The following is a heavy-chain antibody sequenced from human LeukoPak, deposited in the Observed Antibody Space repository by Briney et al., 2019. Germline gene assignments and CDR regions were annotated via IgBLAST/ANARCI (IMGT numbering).Heavy chain of an antibody. D-gene: IGHD1-26*01. CDR1: GFTFSNYW. CDR3: ARSGKWEPYDY. CDR2: IKQDGSEK. Sequence: PGGSLRLSCAASGFTFSNYWMTWVRQAPGKGLEWVAYIKQDGSEKYYVDSVKGRFTISRDNAKNSLFLQMNSLRAEDTAVYYCARSGKWEPYDYWGQGTLVTVSS. V-gene: IGHV3-7*01. J-gene: IGHJ4*02.